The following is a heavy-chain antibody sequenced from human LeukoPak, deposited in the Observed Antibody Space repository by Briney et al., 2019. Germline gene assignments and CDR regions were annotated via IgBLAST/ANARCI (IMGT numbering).Heavy chain of an antibody. D-gene: IGHD5-18*01. J-gene: IGHJ4*02. CDR1: GYSITSTYW. Sequence: SDTLSLTCAVSGYSITSTYWWGWIRQTPGRGLEWIGSLHHSGSTSYSPSLKSRVTISVDTSKNQFSLRLSSVTAADTAVYYCARALRGYSYGFDYWGQGTLVTVSS. CDR2: LHHSGST. CDR3: ARALRGYSYGFDY. V-gene: IGHV4-38-2*01.